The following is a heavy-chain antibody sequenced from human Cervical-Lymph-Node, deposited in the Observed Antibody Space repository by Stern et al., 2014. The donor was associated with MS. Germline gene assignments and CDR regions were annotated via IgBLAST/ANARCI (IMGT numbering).Heavy chain of an antibody. CDR2: IAYDGNKE. V-gene: IGHV3-30*18. J-gene: IGHJ4*02. CDR1: GFDFSTFG. Sequence: QLVQSGGGVVQPGGSLRLSCAASGFDFSTFGMHWVRQAPGKGLEWVAVIAYDGNKEYYADSVKGRFTISRDNSRNTVSLQMNALRSEDTAVFYCAKGNNGTPDYWGRGTLVTVSS. D-gene: IGHD1-26*01. CDR3: AKGNNGTPDY.